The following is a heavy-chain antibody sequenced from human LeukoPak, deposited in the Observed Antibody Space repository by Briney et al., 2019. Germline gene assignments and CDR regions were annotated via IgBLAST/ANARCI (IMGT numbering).Heavy chain of an antibody. CDR1: GFAVSHNY. CDR3: ATRSLISPY. CDR2: IYSGGGT. V-gene: IGHV3-53*01. Sequence: GKSLRLSCAASGFAVSHNYMSWVRQAPGKGLEWVSCIYSGGGTDYADSVKGRFTISRDNSRNTLYLQMNSLRAEDTAVYYCATRSLISPYWGQGTLVTVSS. J-gene: IGHJ4*02. D-gene: IGHD3-3*02.